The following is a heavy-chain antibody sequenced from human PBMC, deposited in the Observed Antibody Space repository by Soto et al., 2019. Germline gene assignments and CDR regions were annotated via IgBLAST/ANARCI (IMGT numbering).Heavy chain of an antibody. J-gene: IGHJ5*02. Sequence: ASVKVSCKASGGTFSSYTISWVRQAPGQGLEWMGRIIPILGIANYAQKFQGRVTITADKSTSTAYMELSSLRSEDTAVYYCAAGQPAANGVWFDPWGQGTLVTVSS. CDR3: AAGQPAANGVWFDP. D-gene: IGHD2-2*01. CDR1: GGTFSSYT. V-gene: IGHV1-69*02. CDR2: IIPILGIA.